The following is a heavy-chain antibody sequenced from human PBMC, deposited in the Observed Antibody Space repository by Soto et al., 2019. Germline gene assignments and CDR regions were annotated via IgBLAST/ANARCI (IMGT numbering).Heavy chain of an antibody. Sequence: QVQLVQSGAEVKKPGASVKVSCKASGYTFTGYYMHWVRQAPGQGLEWMGWINPNSGGTNYAQKFQGWVTMTRDTSISTAYMELSRLRSDDAAVYYCARDLYSSGGDAFDIWGQGTMVTVSS. CDR3: ARDLYSSGGDAFDI. D-gene: IGHD6-19*01. V-gene: IGHV1-2*04. CDR2: INPNSGGT. CDR1: GYTFTGYY. J-gene: IGHJ3*02.